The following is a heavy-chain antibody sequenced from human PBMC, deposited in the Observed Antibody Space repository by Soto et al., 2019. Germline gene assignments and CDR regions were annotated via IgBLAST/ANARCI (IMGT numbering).Heavy chain of an antibody. V-gene: IGHV4-59*01. Sequence: SETLSLTCTVSGASISSYHWSWIRQTPGKGLEWIGYLYYSGSANYNPSLKSRVTFSVDTSKNQVSLKLSSVTAADTGVYYCAAAVPAEYVFPYYYMDVWGKGTTVTVSS. J-gene: IGHJ6*03. CDR2: LYYSGSA. CDR3: AAAVPAEYVFPYYYMDV. CDR1: GASISSYH. D-gene: IGHD3-16*01.